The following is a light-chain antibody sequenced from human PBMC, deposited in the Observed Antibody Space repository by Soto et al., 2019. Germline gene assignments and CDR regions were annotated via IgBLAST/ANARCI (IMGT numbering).Light chain of an antibody. CDR3: QQYNNWPWT. J-gene: IGKJ1*01. CDR2: DAS. Sequence: EIVMTQSPGTLSVSPVERVTLSCRASQSVSSKLVWYQRKPGQTPRLLIYDASTRATGMPGRFSGSGSGTEFTLTISSLQSEDFAVYYCQQYNNWPWTFGQGTKVDIK. CDR1: QSVSSK. V-gene: IGKV3-15*01.